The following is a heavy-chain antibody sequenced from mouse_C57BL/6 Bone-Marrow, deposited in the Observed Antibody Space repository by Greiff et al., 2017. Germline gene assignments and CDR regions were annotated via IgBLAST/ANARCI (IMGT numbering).Heavy chain of an antibody. J-gene: IGHJ4*01. V-gene: IGHV2-6-1*01. CDR1: GFSLTSYG. D-gene: IGHD4-1*01. CDR3: ARHETDYYAMDY. CDR2: IWSDGST. Sequence: QVQLQQSGPGLVAPSQSLSITCTVSGFSLTSYGVHWVRQPPGKGLEWLVVIWSDGSTTYNSALKSRLSISKDNSKSQVFLQMNSLQTDDTAMYYCARHETDYYAMDYWGQGTSVTVSS.